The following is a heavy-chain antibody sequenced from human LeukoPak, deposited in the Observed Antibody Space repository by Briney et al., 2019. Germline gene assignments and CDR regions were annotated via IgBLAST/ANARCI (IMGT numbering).Heavy chain of an antibody. V-gene: IGHV3-23*01. Sequence: GGSLRLSCAASGFTFSSYGMSWVRQAPGKGLEWVSAISGSGGSTYYADSVKGRFTISRDNSKNTPYLQMNSLRAEDTAVYYCASIPGLFVPFDYWGQGTLVTVSS. D-gene: IGHD3-22*01. CDR1: GFTFSSYG. CDR2: ISGSGGST. J-gene: IGHJ4*02. CDR3: ASIPGLFVPFDY.